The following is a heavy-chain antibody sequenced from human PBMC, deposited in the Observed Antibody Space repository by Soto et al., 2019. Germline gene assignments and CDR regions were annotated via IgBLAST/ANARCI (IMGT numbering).Heavy chain of an antibody. D-gene: IGHD5-18*01. CDR1: GGSFSGYY. CDR2: INHSGST. Sequence: SETLSLTCAVYGGSFSGYYWSWIRQPPGKGLEWIGEINHSGSTNYNPSLKSRVTISVDTSKNQFSLKLSSVTAADTAVYYCARARGFRYSYGYRGFDYWGQGTLVTVSS. V-gene: IGHV4-34*01. J-gene: IGHJ4*02. CDR3: ARARGFRYSYGYRGFDY.